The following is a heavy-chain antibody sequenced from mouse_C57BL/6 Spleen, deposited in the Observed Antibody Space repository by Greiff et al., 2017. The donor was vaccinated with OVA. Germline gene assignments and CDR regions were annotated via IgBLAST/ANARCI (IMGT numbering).Heavy chain of an antibody. CDR2: IDPETGGT. V-gene: IGHV1-15*01. CDR1: GYTFTDYE. Sequence: QVQLKESGAELVRPGASVTLSCKASGYTFTDYEMHWVKQTPVHGLEWIGAIDPETGGTAYNQKFKGKAILTADKSSSTAYMELRSLTSEDSAVYYCTRRSTYGNYVWFAYWGQGTLVTVSA. CDR3: TRRSTYGNYVWFAY. D-gene: IGHD2-1*01. J-gene: IGHJ3*01.